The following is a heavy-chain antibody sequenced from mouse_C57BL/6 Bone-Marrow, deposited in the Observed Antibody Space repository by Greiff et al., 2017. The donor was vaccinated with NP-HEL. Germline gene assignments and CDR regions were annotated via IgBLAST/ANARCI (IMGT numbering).Heavy chain of an antibody. CDR1: GYTFTDYY. Sequence: QVHVKQSGAELVRPGASVKLSCKASGYTFTDYYINWVKQRPGQGLEWIARIYPGSGNTYYNEKFKGKATLTAEKSSSTAYMQLSSLTSEDSAVYFCARKGCDYAMDYWGQGTSVTVSS. D-gene: IGHD3-3*01. CDR2: IYPGSGNT. CDR3: ARKGCDYAMDY. V-gene: IGHV1-76*01. J-gene: IGHJ4*01.